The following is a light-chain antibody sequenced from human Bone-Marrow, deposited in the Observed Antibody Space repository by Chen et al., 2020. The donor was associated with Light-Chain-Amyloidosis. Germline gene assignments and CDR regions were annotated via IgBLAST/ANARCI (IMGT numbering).Light chain of an antibody. V-gene: IGKV3-20*01. CDR1: QSVSSSY. CDR2: GAS. CDR3: QQYGSSPRRYT. J-gene: IGKJ2*01. Sequence: DIVLTPSPGTLSLSPGERATLSCRASQSVSSSYLAWYQQKPGQAPRLLIYGASSRATGIPDRFSGSGSGTDFTLTISRLEPEDFAVYYCQQYGSSPRRYTFGQGTKLEIK.